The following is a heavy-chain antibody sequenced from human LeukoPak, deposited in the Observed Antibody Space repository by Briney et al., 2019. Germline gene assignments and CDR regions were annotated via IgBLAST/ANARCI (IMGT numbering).Heavy chain of an antibody. J-gene: IGHJ4*02. Sequence: QSGGSLRLSCAISGFIFNTNGTNWVRQSPGKGLEWLATIAGGDESTYYADSVKGRFAISRDNSKNTVFLHMNSLRVEDTAVYYCARGVYWSLDYWGQGTPVTVSS. CDR2: IAGGDEST. CDR3: ARGVYWSLDY. V-gene: IGHV3-23*01. D-gene: IGHD1-1*01. CDR1: GFIFNTNG.